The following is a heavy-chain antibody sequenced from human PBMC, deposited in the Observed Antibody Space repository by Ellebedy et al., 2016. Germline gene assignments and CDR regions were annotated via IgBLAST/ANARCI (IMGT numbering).Heavy chain of an antibody. J-gene: IGHJ6*03. CDR2: IFYNGNS. V-gene: IGHV4-61*08. D-gene: IGHD3-16*01. CDR3: ARGGRPGGNYYYMDV. CDR1: GGSMTSAGYY. Sequence: SETLSLXXSVSGGSMTSAGYYWGWIRQAPGKGMEWIAYIFYNGNSRYNPSLRSRATISIDTSQSQFSLRLTTASAADTATNHCARGGRPGGNYYYMDVWGKGTTVTVSS.